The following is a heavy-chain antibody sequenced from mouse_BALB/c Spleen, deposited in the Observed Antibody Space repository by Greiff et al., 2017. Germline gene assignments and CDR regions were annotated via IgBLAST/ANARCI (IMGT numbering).Heavy chain of an antibody. CDR3: AIFITTATSGFAY. Sequence: VQLQQSGPELEPPGASVKISCKASGYSFTGYNMHWVQQSNGKSLEWIGNIDPYYGGTRYNQKFKGKATLTVDNSSSTAYMQLKSLTSEDSAVYYCAIFITTATSGFAYWGQGTLVTVSA. CDR2: IDPYYGGT. J-gene: IGHJ3*01. D-gene: IGHD1-2*01. V-gene: IGHV1S135*01. CDR1: GYSFTGYN.